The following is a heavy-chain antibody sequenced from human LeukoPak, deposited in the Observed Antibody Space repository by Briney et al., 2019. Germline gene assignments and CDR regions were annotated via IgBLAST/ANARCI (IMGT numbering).Heavy chain of an antibody. J-gene: IGHJ4*02. Sequence: GGSLRLSCTASGFTFGDYAMSWFRQAPGKGLEWVGPIRSKAYGGTTEYAASVKGRFTISRDDSKSIAYLQMNSLKTEDTAVYYCTRDESGYYYDSSATVHWGQGPLVTVSS. D-gene: IGHD3-22*01. V-gene: IGHV3-49*03. CDR3: TRDESGYYYDSSATVH. CDR1: GFTFGDYA. CDR2: IRSKAYGGTT.